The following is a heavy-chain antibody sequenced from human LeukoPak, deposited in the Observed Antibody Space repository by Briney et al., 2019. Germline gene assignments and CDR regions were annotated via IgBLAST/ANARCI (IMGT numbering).Heavy chain of an antibody. J-gene: IGHJ4*02. CDR1: GGSISSGGYY. D-gene: IGHD4-17*01. Sequence: PSETLSLTCTVSGGSISSGGYYWSWIRQHPGTGLEWIGYIYYSGSTYYSPSLKSRVTISVDTSKNQFSLKLSSVTAADTAVYYCARATYGDYCFDCWGQGTLVTVSS. CDR3: ARATYGDYCFDC. V-gene: IGHV4-31*03. CDR2: IYYSGST.